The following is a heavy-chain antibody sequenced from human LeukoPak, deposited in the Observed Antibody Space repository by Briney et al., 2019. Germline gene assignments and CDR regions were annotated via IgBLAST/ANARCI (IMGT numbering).Heavy chain of an antibody. J-gene: IGHJ6*02. CDR2: IGTTGNT. V-gene: IGHV3-13*04. Sequence: GGSLRLSCAASGFTFSKNDMHWVRQVTGKGLEWVSGIGTTGNTYYADSVKGRFTISREDAKNSLYLQMNSLRAGDTAVYYCARDLDFAGPGPKAQYGMDVWGQGTTVTVSS. D-gene: IGHD2-2*03. CDR3: ARDLDFAGPGPKAQYGMDV. CDR1: GFTFSKND.